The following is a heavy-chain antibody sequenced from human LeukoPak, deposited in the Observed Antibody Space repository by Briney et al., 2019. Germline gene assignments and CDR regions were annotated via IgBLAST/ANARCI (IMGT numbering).Heavy chain of an antibody. CDR2: IRQDGSER. Sequence: PGGSLRLSCAASGFIFSNYWMTWVRQPPGKGLEWVAHIRQDGSERHYVDSVKDRFTISRDNAKNSLDLQMDSLRAEDTAVYYCARDWGSTGYVLYDSWGQGTLVTVSS. D-gene: IGHD5-12*01. V-gene: IGHV3-7*01. J-gene: IGHJ4*02. CDR1: GFIFSNYW. CDR3: ARDWGSTGYVLYDS.